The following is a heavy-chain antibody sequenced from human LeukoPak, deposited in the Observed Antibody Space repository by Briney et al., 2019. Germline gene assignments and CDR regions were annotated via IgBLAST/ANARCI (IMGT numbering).Heavy chain of an antibody. J-gene: IGHJ4*02. V-gene: IGHV3-64*01. Sequence: PGGSLRLSCAASGFTFSSYAMHWVRQAPGKGLEYVSAISSNGGSTYYANSVKGRFTISRDNSKNTLYLKMGSLRAEDMAVYYCARDGSRDDSSGYYYDGYFDYWGQGTLVTVSS. D-gene: IGHD3-22*01. CDR2: ISSNGGST. CDR3: ARDGSRDDSSGYYYDGYFDY. CDR1: GFTFSSYA.